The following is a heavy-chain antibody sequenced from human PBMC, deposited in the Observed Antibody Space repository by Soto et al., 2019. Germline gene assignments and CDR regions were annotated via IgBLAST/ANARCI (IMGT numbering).Heavy chain of an antibody. CDR3: GKVLVGATGHTDSDT. V-gene: IGHV4-39*01. CDR1: GGSIYRSGYY. D-gene: IGHD2-15*01. J-gene: IGHJ5*02. Sequence: SETLSLTCTVSGGSIYRSGYYWGWIRQPPGRGLEWIGDIDYNGVTYSNPSLKSRVTISRDTSKNQFSLKLTSVTAADTALYYCGKVLVGATGHTDSDTWGPGTLVTVS. CDR2: IDYNGVT.